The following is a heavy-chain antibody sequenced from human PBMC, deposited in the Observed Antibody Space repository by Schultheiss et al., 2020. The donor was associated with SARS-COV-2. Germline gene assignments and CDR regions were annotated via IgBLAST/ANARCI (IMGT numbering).Heavy chain of an antibody. CDR3: ARVGSGIVNRGYYYYMDV. J-gene: IGHJ6*03. CDR1: GFTFHSHG. V-gene: IGHV3-48*01. D-gene: IGHD1-26*01. CDR2: ISSTSSSI. Sequence: GESLKISCAASGFTFHSHGMDWVRQAPGRGLEWVAYISSTSSSIDFADSVKGRITVSRDNAKNSLYLQMNSLRAEDTAVYYCARVGSGIVNRGYYYYMDVWGKGTTVTVSS.